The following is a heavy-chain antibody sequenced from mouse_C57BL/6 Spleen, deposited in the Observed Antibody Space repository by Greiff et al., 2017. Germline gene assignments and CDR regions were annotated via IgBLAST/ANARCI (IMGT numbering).Heavy chain of an antibody. V-gene: IGHV1-52*01. D-gene: IGHD2-3*01. J-gene: IGHJ2*01. Sequence: QVQLQQPGAELVRPGSSVKLSCKASGYTFTSYWMHWVKQRPIQGLEWIGNIDPSDSETHYNQKFKDKATLTVDKSSSTAYMQLSSLTSEDSAVYYCARSPIYDGYYDFDYWGQGTTLTVSS. CDR1: GYTFTSYW. CDR3: ARSPIYDGYYDFDY. CDR2: IDPSDSET.